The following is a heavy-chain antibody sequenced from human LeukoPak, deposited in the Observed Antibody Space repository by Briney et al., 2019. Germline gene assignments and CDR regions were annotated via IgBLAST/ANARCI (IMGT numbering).Heavy chain of an antibody. CDR3: AKDPLPYYYDSSGFGY. Sequence: GGSLRLSCAASGFTFSSYGMHWVRQAPGKGLEWVAVIWYGGSNKYYAVSVKGRFTISRDNSKNTLYLQMNSLRAEDTAVYYCAKDPLPYYYDSSGFGYWGQGTLVTVSS. D-gene: IGHD3-22*01. CDR1: GFTFSSYG. CDR2: IWYGGSNK. V-gene: IGHV3-33*06. J-gene: IGHJ4*02.